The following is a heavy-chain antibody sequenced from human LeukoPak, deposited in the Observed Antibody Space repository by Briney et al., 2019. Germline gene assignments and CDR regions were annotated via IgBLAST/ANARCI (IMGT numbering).Heavy chain of an antibody. V-gene: IGHV4-38-2*01. CDR3: ARYGDGRTPFDH. D-gene: IGHD5-24*01. Sequence: SAALSLPSSAAAGSIISGYHWGWIRQPPGKGLEWIGSIYHSGITYYNPSLKSRVAISVDTSNNQFSLELTSVTAADTAVYYCARYGDGRTPFDHWGQGTLVTVST. CDR2: IYHSGIT. CDR1: AGSIISGYH. J-gene: IGHJ4*02.